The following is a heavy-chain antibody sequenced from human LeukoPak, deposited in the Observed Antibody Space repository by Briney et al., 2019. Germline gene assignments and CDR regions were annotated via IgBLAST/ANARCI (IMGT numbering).Heavy chain of an antibody. CDR1: GFTFSSYA. J-gene: IGHJ4*02. CDR3: AKEPVGATFDY. CDR2: ISYDGSNK. Sequence: GGSLRLSCAASGFTFSSYAMHWVRQAPGKGLEWVAVISYDGSNKYYADSVKGRFTISRDNSKNTLYLQMNSLRAEDTAVYYSAKEPVGATFDYWGQGTLVTVSS. D-gene: IGHD1-26*01. V-gene: IGHV3-30-3*01.